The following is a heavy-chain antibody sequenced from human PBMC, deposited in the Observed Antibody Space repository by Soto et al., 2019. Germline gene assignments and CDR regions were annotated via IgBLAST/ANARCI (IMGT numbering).Heavy chain of an antibody. J-gene: IGHJ6*02. CDR1: GGSFSGYY. Sequence: QVQLQQWGAGLLKPSETLSLTCAVYGGSFSGYYWSWIRQPPGKGLEWIGEINHSGSTNYNPSLKSRVTISVDTSKNQFSLKLSSVTAADTAVYCCARGRIAARQNYYYGMDVWGQGTTVTVSS. D-gene: IGHD6-6*01. CDR3: ARGRIAARQNYYYGMDV. CDR2: INHSGST. V-gene: IGHV4-34*01.